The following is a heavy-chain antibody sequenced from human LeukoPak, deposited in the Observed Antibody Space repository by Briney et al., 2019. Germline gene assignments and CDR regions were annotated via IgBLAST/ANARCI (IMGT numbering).Heavy chain of an antibody. Sequence: SETLSLTCTVSGGSISSYYWSWIRQPPGKGLEWIGYIYYSGSTNYNPSLKSRVTISVDTSKNQFSLKLSSVTAADTAVYYCARRDSSWYQGGYYYYYMDVWGKGPTVTVSS. J-gene: IGHJ6*03. CDR1: GGSISSYY. D-gene: IGHD6-13*01. CDR2: IYYSGST. V-gene: IGHV4-59*08. CDR3: ARRDSSWYQGGYYYYYMDV.